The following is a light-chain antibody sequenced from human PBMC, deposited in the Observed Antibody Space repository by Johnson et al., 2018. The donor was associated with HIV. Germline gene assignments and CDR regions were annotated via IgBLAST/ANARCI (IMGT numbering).Light chain of an antibody. CDR1: SSNIGNNY. V-gene: IGLV1-51*02. CDR2: ENN. CDR3: GTWDSSLSAT. Sequence: QLVLTQPPSVSAAPGQKVTISCSGSSSNIGNNYVSWYQQLPGTAPKLLIYENNKRPSGIPDRFSGSKSGTSATLGITGLPTGDEADYYCGTWDSSLSATFGTGTKVTVL. J-gene: IGLJ1*01.